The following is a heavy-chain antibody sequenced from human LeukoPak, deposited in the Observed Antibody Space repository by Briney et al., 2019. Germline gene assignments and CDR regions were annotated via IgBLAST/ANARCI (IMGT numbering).Heavy chain of an antibody. CDR3: ARDTAMAPPGFDP. CDR1: GGTFSSYA. V-gene: IGHV1-69*13. J-gene: IGHJ5*02. Sequence: SVKVSCKASGGTFSSYAISWVRQAPGQGLEWMGGIIPIFGTANYAQKFQGRVTITADEPTSTAYMELSSLRSEDTAVYCCARDTAMAPPGFDPWGQGTLVTVSS. CDR2: IIPIFGTA. D-gene: IGHD5-18*01.